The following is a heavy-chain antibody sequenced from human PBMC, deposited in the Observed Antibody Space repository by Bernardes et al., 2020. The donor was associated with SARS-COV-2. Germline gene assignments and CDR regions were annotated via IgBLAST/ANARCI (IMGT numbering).Heavy chain of an antibody. V-gene: IGHV4-31*03. CDR3: ARADTMRVVVTAFDI. D-gene: IGHD3-22*01. J-gene: IGHJ3*02. Sequence: SETLSLTCTVSGGSISSGGYYWSWIRQHPGKGLEWIGYIYYSGSTYYNPSLKSRVTISVDTSKNQFSLKLSSVTAADTAVYYCARADTMRVVVTAFDIWGQGTMVTVSS. CDR1: GGSISSGGYY. CDR2: IYYSGST.